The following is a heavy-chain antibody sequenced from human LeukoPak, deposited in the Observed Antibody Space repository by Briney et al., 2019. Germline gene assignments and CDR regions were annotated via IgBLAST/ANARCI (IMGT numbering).Heavy chain of an antibody. CDR3: VRDLAVSSGWSDY. J-gene: IGHJ4*02. CDR2: LYSGGVT. V-gene: IGHV3-53*01. D-gene: IGHD6-19*01. Sequence: TGGSLRLSCTSSGFTVSSNYMAWVRQAPGKGLEWVSLLYSGGVTYYADSVKGRFTISRDSSNNTLYLQMNSLRVDDMAVYYCVRDLAVSSGWSDYWGQGTLVIVSS. CDR1: GFTVSSNY.